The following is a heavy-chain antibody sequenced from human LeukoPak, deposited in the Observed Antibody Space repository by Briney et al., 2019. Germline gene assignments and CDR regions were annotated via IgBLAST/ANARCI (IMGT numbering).Heavy chain of an antibody. J-gene: IGHJ1*01. Sequence: GGSLRLSCEASGFTFSSDNMNWVRQAPGKGLEWVSSISSGSDYIYYADSVKGRFTISRGNARNSLNLQMNSLRVEDTAVYYCARGSCTIFQYWGQGTLVTVSS. CDR1: GFTFSSDN. CDR2: ISSGSDYI. D-gene: IGHD2-8*01. V-gene: IGHV3-21*01. CDR3: ARGSCTIFQY.